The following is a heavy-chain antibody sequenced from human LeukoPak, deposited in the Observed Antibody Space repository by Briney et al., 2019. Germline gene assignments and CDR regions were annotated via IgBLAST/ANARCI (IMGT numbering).Heavy chain of an antibody. CDR2: ICYNGST. D-gene: IGHD2-21*02. CDR3: AALLGDGSIDY. J-gene: IGHJ4*02. V-gene: IGHV4-31*03. CDR1: GDSISSGGYY. Sequence: SQTLSLTCTVSGDSISSGGYYWTWIRQHPGKGLEWIGYICYNGSTYYNPSLKSRVTISVDTSKNQFSLKLSSVTAADTAVYYCAALLGDGSIDYWGQGTLSPSPQ.